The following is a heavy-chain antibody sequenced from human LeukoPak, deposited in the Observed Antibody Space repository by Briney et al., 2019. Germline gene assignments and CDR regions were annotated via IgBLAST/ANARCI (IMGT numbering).Heavy chain of an antibody. Sequence: SETLSLTCTVSGGSISSYYWSWIRQPPGKGLEWIGYTYYSGSTYYNPSLKSRVTLSIDTSKSQFSLRLSSVTAADTAVYYCARQDFGSGILPGYWGQGTLVTVSS. CDR2: TYYSGST. CDR3: ARQDFGSGILPGY. V-gene: IGHV4-59*08. CDR1: GGSISSYY. D-gene: IGHD3-10*01. J-gene: IGHJ4*02.